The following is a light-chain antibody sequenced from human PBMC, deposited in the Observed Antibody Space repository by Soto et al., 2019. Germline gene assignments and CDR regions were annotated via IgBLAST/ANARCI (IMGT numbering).Light chain of an antibody. J-gene: IGLJ1*01. CDR1: NIGPRK. V-gene: IGLV3-21*02. CDR2: DDS. CDR3: QVWNSFSDHPYV. Sequence: SYYLSQPPSVSLAPGQTARSSCGGANIGPRKVHWYQQKPGQAPVLIVYDDSGRPSGIPERFSGSNSGNTATLTISRVEAGDEADYYCQVWNSFSDHPYVFGSGTKVTVL.